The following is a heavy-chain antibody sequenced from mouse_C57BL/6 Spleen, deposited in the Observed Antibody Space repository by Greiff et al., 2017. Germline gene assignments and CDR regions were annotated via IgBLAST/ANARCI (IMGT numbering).Heavy chain of an antibody. CDR1: GYTFTSYW. J-gene: IGHJ2*01. CDR2: IDPSDSET. V-gene: IGHV1-52*01. D-gene: IGHD2-5*01. CDR3: ARLGGYSNSYFDY. Sequence: QVQLQQPGAELVRPGSSVKLSCKASGYTFTSYWMHWVKQRPIQGLEWIGNIDPSDSETHYNQKFKDKATLTVDKSSSTAYMQLSSLTSEDSAVYYCARLGGYSNSYFDYWGQGTTLTVSS.